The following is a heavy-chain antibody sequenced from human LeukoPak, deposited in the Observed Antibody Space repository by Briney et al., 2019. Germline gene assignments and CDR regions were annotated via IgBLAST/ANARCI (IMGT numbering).Heavy chain of an antibody. J-gene: IGHJ4*02. Sequence: GRSLRLSCSASGFIISDYAMHWVRQAPGKGLEYVSGISANGGSTYYADSVKGRFPISRDTSKNTLYLQVSSLRAEDTAMYYCVKDLYKGDSASWYFFHYWGQGTPVTVSS. CDR2: ISANGGST. V-gene: IGHV3-64D*06. CDR1: GFIISDYA. CDR3: VKDLYKGDSASWYFFHY. D-gene: IGHD6-13*01.